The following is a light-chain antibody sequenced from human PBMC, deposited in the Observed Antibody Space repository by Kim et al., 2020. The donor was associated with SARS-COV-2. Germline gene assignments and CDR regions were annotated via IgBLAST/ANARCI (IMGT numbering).Light chain of an antibody. J-gene: IGKJ2*01. CDR3: QQYGSSPPNT. CDR1: QGVGSAY. CDR2: GAY. Sequence: SPGERATLSCRARQGVGSAYIAWYQKKTGQAPRRLIYGAYRRATGIPDRFSGSGSGTDFTLTIRRLEPEEFAVYYCQQYGSSPPNTFGQGTKLEI. V-gene: IGKV3-20*01.